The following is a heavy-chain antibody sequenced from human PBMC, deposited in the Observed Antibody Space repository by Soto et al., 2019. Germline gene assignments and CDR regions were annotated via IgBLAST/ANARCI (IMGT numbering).Heavy chain of an antibody. CDR1: GYTFTSYY. Sequence: QVQLVQSGAEVKKPGASVKVSCKASGYTFTSYYMHWVRQAPGQGLEWMGIINPSGGSTSYAQKFQGRVTMTRETSTSTVYMELSSLRSEDTAVYYCAMTIAAAGKAFDYWGQGTLVTVSS. CDR2: INPSGGST. V-gene: IGHV1-46*01. D-gene: IGHD6-13*01. CDR3: AMTIAAAGKAFDY. J-gene: IGHJ4*02.